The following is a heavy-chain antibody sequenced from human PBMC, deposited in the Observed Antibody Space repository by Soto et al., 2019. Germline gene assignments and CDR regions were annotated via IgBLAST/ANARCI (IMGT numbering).Heavy chain of an antibody. CDR2: ISYDGSNK. J-gene: IGHJ5*02. V-gene: IGHV3-30*18. Sequence: GGSLRLSCAASGFTFISYGMHWVLQAPCKGLEWVAVISYDGSNKYYADSVKGRFTISRDNSKNTLYLQMNSLRAEDTAVYYYAEDWYYDSSGSPWGQGTLVTVSS. CDR3: AEDWYYDSSGSP. D-gene: IGHD3-22*01. CDR1: GFTFISYG.